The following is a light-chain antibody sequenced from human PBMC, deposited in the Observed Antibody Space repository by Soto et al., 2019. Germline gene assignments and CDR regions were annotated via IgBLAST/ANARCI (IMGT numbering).Light chain of an antibody. CDR3: QQYNNWPRT. Sequence: EVVLTQSPGTLSLPPGERATLSCRASQSVSCSYLAWYQQKPGQAPRLLIYGASSRATGIPDRFSGSGSGTDFTLTINRLEPEDFALYYCQQYNNWPRTFGQGTKVDIK. V-gene: IGKV3-20*01. CDR2: GAS. J-gene: IGKJ1*01. CDR1: QSVSCSY.